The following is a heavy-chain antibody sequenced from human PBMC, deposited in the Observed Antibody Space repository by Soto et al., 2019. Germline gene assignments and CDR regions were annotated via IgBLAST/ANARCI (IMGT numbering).Heavy chain of an antibody. Sequence: ASVKVSCKASGYTFTSYAMHWVRQAPGQRLEWMGWINAGNGNTKYSQKFQGRVTITRDTSASTAYMELSSLRSEDTAVYYCARVNTAAGHYYYYGMDVWGQGTTVT. D-gene: IGHD6-13*01. J-gene: IGHJ6*02. CDR2: INAGNGNT. V-gene: IGHV1-3*01. CDR1: GYTFTSYA. CDR3: ARVNTAAGHYYYYGMDV.